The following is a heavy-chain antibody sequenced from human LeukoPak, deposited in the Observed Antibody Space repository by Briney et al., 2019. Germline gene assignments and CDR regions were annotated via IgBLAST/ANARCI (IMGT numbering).Heavy chain of an antibody. V-gene: IGHV1-18*01. D-gene: IGHD4-23*01. CDR1: GYTYTSYG. J-gene: IGHJ6*03. CDR3: ARVGGGNWNYDYYYMDV. Sequence: GASVKVSCKASGYTYTSYGISWVRQAPGQGLEWMGWISAYNGNTNHAQKLQGRVTMTTDTSTSTAYMELRSLRSDDTAVYYCARVGGGNWNYDYYYMDVWGKGTTVTVSS. CDR2: ISAYNGNT.